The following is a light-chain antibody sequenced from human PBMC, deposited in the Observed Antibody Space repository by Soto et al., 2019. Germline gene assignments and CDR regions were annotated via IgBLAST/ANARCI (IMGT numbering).Light chain of an antibody. CDR1: NVGSRS. CDR3: QVWEATGDQVV. Sequence: SSELTQPPSVSVAPGETARISCGGNNVGSRSVHWYQQKPGQAPFLVIYYDSDRPSGIPERFSGSNSGNTATLIIGRVEAGDEADYYCQVWEATGDQVVFGGGTKVTVL. J-gene: IGLJ2*01. CDR2: YDS. V-gene: IGLV3-21*01.